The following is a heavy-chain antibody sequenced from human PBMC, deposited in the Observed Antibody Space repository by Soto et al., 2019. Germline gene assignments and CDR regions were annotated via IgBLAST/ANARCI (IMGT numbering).Heavy chain of an antibody. Sequence: GGSLRLSCAASGFTFSSYAMSWVRQAPGKGLEWVSAISGSGGSTYYADSVKGRFTISRDNSKNTLYLQMDRLRAEDTAVYYCAKGAFRQWLVRSGYYFDSWGQGTLVTVSS. CDR1: GFTFSSYA. CDR3: AKGAFRQWLVRSGYYFDS. CDR2: ISGSGGST. J-gene: IGHJ4*02. D-gene: IGHD6-19*01. V-gene: IGHV3-23*01.